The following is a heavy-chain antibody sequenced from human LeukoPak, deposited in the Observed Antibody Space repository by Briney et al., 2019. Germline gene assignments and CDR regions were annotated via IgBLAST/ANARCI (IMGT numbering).Heavy chain of an antibody. CDR1: GFSLSTPEMC. J-gene: IGHJ4*01. V-gene: IGHV2-70*17. D-gene: IGHD2-15*01. CDR2: IDWDDDK. CDR3: ARMTPDSPSFDY. Sequence: SGPALVKPTQTLTLTCTLSGFSLSTPEMCVTWIRQPPGKALEWLARIDWDDDKFYSPSLRTRLTISKDTTKNQVVLRMTNMDPVDTGTYYCARMTPDSPSFDYWGHGALITVSS.